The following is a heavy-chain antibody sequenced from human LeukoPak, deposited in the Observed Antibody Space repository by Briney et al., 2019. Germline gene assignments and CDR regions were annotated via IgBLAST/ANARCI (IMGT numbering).Heavy chain of an antibody. CDR2: ISSSGSTI. CDR3: AKVASYYDSRVY. D-gene: IGHD3-3*01. J-gene: IGHJ4*02. V-gene: IGHV3-11*01. CDR1: GFTFSDYY. Sequence: GGSLRLSCAASGFTFSDYYMSWIRQAPGKGLEWVSYISSSGSTIYYADSVKGRFTISRDNAKNSLYLQMNSLRAEDTAVYYCAKVASYYDSRVYWGQGTLVTVSS.